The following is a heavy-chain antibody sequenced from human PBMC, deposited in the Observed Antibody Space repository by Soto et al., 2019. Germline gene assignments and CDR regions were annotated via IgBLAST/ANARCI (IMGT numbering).Heavy chain of an antibody. CDR3: ARENLGGYDYYDY. CDR2: IWYDGSNK. J-gene: IGHJ4*02. D-gene: IGHD5-12*01. Sequence: QVQLVESGGGVVQPGRSLRLSCAASGFTFSSYGMHWVRQAPGKGLEWVAVIWYDGSNKYYADSVKGRFTISRDNSKNTLYLQMNSLRAEATAVYYCARENLGGYDYYDYWGQGTLVTVSS. V-gene: IGHV3-33*01. CDR1: GFTFSSYG.